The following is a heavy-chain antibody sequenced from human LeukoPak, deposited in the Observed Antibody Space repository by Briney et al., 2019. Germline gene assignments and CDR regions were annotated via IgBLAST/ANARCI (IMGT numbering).Heavy chain of an antibody. CDR1: GFTFSSYA. D-gene: IGHD6-13*01. CDR2: ISGSGGST. CDR3: ARSLYSSSWIDY. V-gene: IGHV3-23*01. Sequence: PGGSLRLSCAASGFTFSSYAMSWVSQAPGKGLGWVSAISGSGGSTYYADSVKGRFTISRDNTTNTLYLQMNSLRAEDTAVYYCARSLYSSSWIDYWGQGTLVTVSS. J-gene: IGHJ4*02.